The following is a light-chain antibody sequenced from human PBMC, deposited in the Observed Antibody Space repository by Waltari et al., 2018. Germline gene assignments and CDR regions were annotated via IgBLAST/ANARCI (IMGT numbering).Light chain of an antibody. CDR1: SSDVGTYNR. V-gene: IGLV2-18*02. CDR3: CSFTTNTTYL. CDR2: EVT. J-gene: IGLJ1*01. Sequence: QSALTQPPSVSGSPGQSVTISCTGTSSDVGTYNRVSWYQQSPGTAPKLIIYEVTNLPAGVPDRFSGSKSGNTASLTISGLQAGDEADYYCCSFTTNTTYLFGTGTRVTVL.